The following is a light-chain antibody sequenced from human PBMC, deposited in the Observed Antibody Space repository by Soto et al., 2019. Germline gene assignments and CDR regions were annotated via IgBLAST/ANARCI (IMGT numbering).Light chain of an antibody. CDR1: QSFITY. CDR3: QPYNSYSPWT. CDR2: GIS. J-gene: IGKJ1*01. Sequence: FQMTQSPSSLSSSLGYRVTITCPASQSFITYLAWYQQKPGKVPKLLISGISTLQSGVPSRFGGGGSGTEFTLIISGLQPDDFATYYCQPYNSYSPWTFGPGTMVDIK. V-gene: IGKV1-27*01.